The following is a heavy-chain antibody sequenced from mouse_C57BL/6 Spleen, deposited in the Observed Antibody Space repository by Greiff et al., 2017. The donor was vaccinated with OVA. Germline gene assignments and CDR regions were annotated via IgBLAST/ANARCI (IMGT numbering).Heavy chain of an antibody. CDR1: GFTFSSYA. CDR3: ARDDGYYWFAY. Sequence: DVKLQESGGGLVKPGGSLKLSCAASGFTFSSYAMSWVRQTPEKRLEWVATISDGGSYTYYPDIVKGRFTISRDNAKNNLYLQMSHLKAEDTAMYYCARDDGYYWFAYWGQGTLVTVSA. J-gene: IGHJ3*01. D-gene: IGHD2-3*01. CDR2: ISDGGSYT. V-gene: IGHV5-4*01.